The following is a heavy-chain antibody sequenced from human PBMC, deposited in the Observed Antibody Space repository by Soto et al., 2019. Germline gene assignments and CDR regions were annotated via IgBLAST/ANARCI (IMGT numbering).Heavy chain of an antibody. V-gene: IGHV4-30-4*01. CDR1: GGSISSGDYY. CDR2: IYYSGST. CDR3: ARGCLGDQGTGCDY. D-gene: IGHD2-21*02. J-gene: IGHJ4*02. Sequence: QVQLQESGPGLVKPSQTLSLTCTVSGGSISSGDYYWSWIRQPPGQGLEWIGYIYYSGSTYYNPSRKSPVTTAVDTSKNEFSLKLSSVTAADTAVYYCARGCLGDQGTGCDYWGQGTLVTVSS.